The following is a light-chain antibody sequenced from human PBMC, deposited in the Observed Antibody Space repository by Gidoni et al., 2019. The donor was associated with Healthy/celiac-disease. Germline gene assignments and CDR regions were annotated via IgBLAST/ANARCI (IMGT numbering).Light chain of an antibody. J-gene: IGKJ4*01. V-gene: IGKV1-39*01. CDR1: QSISSY. CDR3: QQSYSTVLT. CDR2: AAS. Sequence: DIQMTHSPSSLSASVGDRVTITCRASQSISSYLNWYQQKPGKAPKLQIYAASSLQSGVPSRFSGSGSGTDFTLTISSLQPEDFATYYCQQSYSTVLTFGGGTKVEIK.